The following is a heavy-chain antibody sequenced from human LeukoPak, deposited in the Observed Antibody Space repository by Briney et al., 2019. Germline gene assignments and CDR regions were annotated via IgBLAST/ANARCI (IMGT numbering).Heavy chain of an antibody. CDR1: GGTFSSYT. J-gene: IGHJ4*02. Sequence: SVKVSCKASGGTFSSYTISWVRQAPGQGLEWMGRIIPILGIANYAQKFQGRVTITADKSTSTAYMELSSLRSEDTAVYYCASGLRYFDWLIDYWGQGTLVTVSP. D-gene: IGHD3-9*01. V-gene: IGHV1-69*02. CDR3: ASGLRYFDWLIDY. CDR2: IIPILGIA.